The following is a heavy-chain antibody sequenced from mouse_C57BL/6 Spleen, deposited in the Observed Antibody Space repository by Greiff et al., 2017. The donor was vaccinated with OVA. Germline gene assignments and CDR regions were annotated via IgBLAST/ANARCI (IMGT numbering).Heavy chain of an antibody. Sequence: VQLQQSGAELVKPGASVKLSCKASGYTFTSYWMHWVKQRPGQGLEWIGMIHPNSGSTNYNEKFKSKATLTVDKSSSTAYMQLSSLTSEDSAVYYCARGGPSSYFDYWGQGTTLTVSS. J-gene: IGHJ2*01. CDR2: IHPNSGST. CDR3: ARGGPSSYFDY. V-gene: IGHV1-64*01. D-gene: IGHD2-10*02. CDR1: GYTFTSYW.